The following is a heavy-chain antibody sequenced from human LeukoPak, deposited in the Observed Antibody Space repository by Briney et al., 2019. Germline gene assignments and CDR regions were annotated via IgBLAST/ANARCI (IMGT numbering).Heavy chain of an antibody. D-gene: IGHD1-26*01. V-gene: IGHV4-39*07. CDR2: IYYSGST. CDR3: AKTGMGHDAFDI. J-gene: IGHJ3*02. Sequence: SETLSLTCTVSGGSISSSSYYWGWIRQPPGKGLEWIGSIYYSGSTYYNPSLKSRVTISVDTSKNQFSLKLSSVTAADTAVYYCAKTGMGHDAFDIWGQGTMVTVSS. CDR1: GGSISSSSYY.